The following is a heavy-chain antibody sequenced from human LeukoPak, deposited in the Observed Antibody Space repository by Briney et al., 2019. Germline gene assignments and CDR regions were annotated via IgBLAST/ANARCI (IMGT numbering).Heavy chain of an antibody. D-gene: IGHD2-21*01. V-gene: IGHV3-7*01. J-gene: IGHJ4*02. Sequence: GGSLRLSCVGSGFIFNNYWMAWIRQTPGKGLEWVANIKGDESLKYYVDSIRGRFTISRDNTKNSMYLQMNNLRAEDTAVYYCARYVVASACFDSWGQGTPVTVSS. CDR3: ARYVVASACFDS. CDR1: GFIFNNYW. CDR2: IKGDESLK.